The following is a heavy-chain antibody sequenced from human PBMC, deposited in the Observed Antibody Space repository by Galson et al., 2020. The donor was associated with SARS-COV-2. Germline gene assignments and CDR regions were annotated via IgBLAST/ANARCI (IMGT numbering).Heavy chain of an antibody. Sequence: PSETLSLTCTLSGGSISSGGYYWSWIRQPPGTGLEWIGYIYYSGSHNYNPSLQSRVTISVDTSKNQFSLKLSSVTAADTAVYYCARAPCRYCSGGSCGYYYYMDVWGKGTTVTVSS. CDR3: ARAPCRYCSGGSCGYYYYMDV. V-gene: IGHV4-31*03. J-gene: IGHJ6*03. CDR1: GGSISSGGYY. D-gene: IGHD2-15*01. CDR2: IYYSGSH.